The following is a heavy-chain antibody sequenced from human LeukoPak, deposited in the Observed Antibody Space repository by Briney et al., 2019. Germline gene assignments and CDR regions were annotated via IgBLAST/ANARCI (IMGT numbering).Heavy chain of an antibody. CDR3: ARDRSYGSFDY. Sequence: PGGSRRLSCAASGFTFDDYGMNWVRQVPGKGLEWVSGINWNGGSTGYADSVKGRFTISRDNAKNSLYLQMNSLRAEDTALYHCARDRSYGSFDYWGQGTLVTVSS. D-gene: IGHD5-18*01. V-gene: IGHV3-20*01. J-gene: IGHJ4*02. CDR1: GFTFDDYG. CDR2: INWNGGST.